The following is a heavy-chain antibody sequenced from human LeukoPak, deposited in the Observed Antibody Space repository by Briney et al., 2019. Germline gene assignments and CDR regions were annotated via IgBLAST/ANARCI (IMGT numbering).Heavy chain of an antibody. J-gene: IGHJ3*02. CDR1: GYSFTTFW. V-gene: IGHV5-51*01. D-gene: IGHD2-21*01. Sequence: GESLKISCKGSGYSFTTFWVAWVRQMPGKGLEWLGIIYPGDSDTRYNPSFQGQVTFSADRSISTAYLQWSSLKASDTAMYCCASPRSYSDAFDIWGRGTMVTVSS. CDR2: IYPGDSDT. CDR3: ASPRSYSDAFDI.